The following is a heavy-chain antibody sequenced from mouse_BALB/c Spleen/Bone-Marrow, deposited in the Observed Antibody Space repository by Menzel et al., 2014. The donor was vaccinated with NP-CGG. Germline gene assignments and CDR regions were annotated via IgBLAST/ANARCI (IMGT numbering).Heavy chain of an antibody. J-gene: IGHJ4*01. CDR3: AKYGGLRYAMDY. CDR1: GFNIKDTY. Sequence: EVKLEESGAELVKPGASVKSSCTASGFNIKDTYMHWVKQRPEQGLEWIGRIDPANGNTKYDPKFQGKATITADTSSNTAYLQLSSLTSEDTAVYYCAKYGGLRYAMDYWGQGTSVTVSS. CDR2: IDPANGNT. D-gene: IGHD2-4*01. V-gene: IGHV14-3*02.